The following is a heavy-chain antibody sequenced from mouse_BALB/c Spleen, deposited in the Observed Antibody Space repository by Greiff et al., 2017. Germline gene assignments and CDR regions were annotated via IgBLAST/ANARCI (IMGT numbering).Heavy chain of an antibody. CDR3: ARDQGGNAWFAY. V-gene: IGHV5-15*02. J-gene: IGHJ3*01. Sequence: EVKLQESGGGLVQPGGSRKLSCAASGFTFSDYGMAWVRQAPGKGPEWVAFISNLAYSIYYADTVTGRFTISRENAKNTLYLEMSSLRSEDTAMYYCARDQGGNAWFAYWGQGTLVTVSA. CDR2: ISNLAYSI. D-gene: IGHD2-1*01. CDR1: GFTFSDYG.